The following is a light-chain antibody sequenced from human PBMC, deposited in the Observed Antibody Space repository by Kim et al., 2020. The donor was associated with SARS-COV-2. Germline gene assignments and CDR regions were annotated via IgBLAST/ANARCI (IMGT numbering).Light chain of an antibody. CDR2: DVR. CDR3: SSYTSSTWL. CDR1: SSDVGSSNY. Sequence: QSITISSAGTSSDVGSSNYVSWYQHHPGTAPKLLFYDVRERPSGVYNRFSGSKSGNTASLTISGLQAEDEADYYCSSYTSSTWLFGGGTKLTVL. V-gene: IGLV2-14*03. J-gene: IGLJ3*02.